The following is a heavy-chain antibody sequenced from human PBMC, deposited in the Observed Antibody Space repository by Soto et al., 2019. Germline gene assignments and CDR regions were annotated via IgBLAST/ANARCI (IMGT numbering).Heavy chain of an antibody. V-gene: IGHV1-18*01. J-gene: IGHJ2*01. D-gene: IGHD3-22*01. CDR2: ISAYNGNT. Sequence: ASVKVSCKASGYTFTSYGISWVRQAPGQGLEWMGWISAYNGNTNYAQKLQGRVTMTTDTSTSTAYMELSSLRSEDTAVYYCAREADRLYYYDSSGNWYFDLWGRGTLVTVSS. CDR1: GYTFTSYG. CDR3: AREADRLYYYDSSGNWYFDL.